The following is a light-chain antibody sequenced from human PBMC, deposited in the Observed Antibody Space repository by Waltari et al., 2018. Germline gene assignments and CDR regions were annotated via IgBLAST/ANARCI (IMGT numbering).Light chain of an antibody. CDR2: EVT. V-gene: IGLV2-14*01. J-gene: IGLJ2*01. CDR3: CSYAPSINVI. CDR1: SSDVGGHNH. Sequence: QSALTQPASVSGSPGQSITISCTGTSSDVGGHNHVSWYQQHPGKAPNLMIYEVTTRPSGVPKRFSGSKAGNTASLTISGLQAEDEADYYCCSYAPSINVIFGGGTKVTVL.